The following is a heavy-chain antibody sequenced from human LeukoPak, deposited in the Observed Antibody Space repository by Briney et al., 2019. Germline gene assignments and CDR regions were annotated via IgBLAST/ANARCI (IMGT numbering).Heavy chain of an antibody. CDR1: CYSISSGYY. J-gene: IGHJ4*02. D-gene: IGHD2-2*01. CDR2: IYHSGST. V-gene: IGHV4-38-2*01. Sequence: PSETLSLTCAVSCYSISSGYYWGWIRQPPGKGLEWIGSIYHSGSTYYNPSLKSRVTISVDTPKNQFSLKLSSVTAADTAVYYCARRYCSSTSCLLDYWGQGTLVTVSS. CDR3: ARRYCSSTSCLLDY.